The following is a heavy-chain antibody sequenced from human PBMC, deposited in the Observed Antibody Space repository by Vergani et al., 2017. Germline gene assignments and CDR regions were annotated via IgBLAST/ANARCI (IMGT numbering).Heavy chain of an antibody. D-gene: IGHD6-13*01. CDR3: GRHPYSAAGLVYYYYGMDV. Sequence: EVQLVQSGAEVKKPGESLMISCKGSGYSFTSYWIGWVRQLPGKGLEWMGIIYPGDSDTRYSPSFQGQVTFSADNSISTAYLQWSSLKASDTDMYYCGRHPYSAAGLVYYYYGMDVWGQGTTVTVSS. V-gene: IGHV5-51*01. CDR2: IYPGDSDT. J-gene: IGHJ6*02. CDR1: GYSFTSYW.